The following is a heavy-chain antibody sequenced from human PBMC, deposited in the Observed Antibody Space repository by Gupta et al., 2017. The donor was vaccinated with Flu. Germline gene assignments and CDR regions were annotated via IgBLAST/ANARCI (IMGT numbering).Heavy chain of an antibody. CDR3: ARVAGTAPNYYYYYMGV. CDR2: MNPKSGTT. J-gene: IGHJ6*03. V-gene: IGHV1-8*01. Sequence: INWVRQATGQGLEWMGWMNPKSGTTGCAQKFQGRVTMTRDTSISTAYMELSSLTSEDTAIYYCARVAGTAPNYYYYYMGVWGKGTMVTVS. D-gene: IGHD1-7*01.